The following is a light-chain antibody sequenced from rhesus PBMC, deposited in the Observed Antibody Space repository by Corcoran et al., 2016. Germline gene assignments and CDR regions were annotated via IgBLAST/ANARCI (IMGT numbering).Light chain of an antibody. CDR1: QSLLHTNGNTY. CDR2: GGS. V-gene: IGKV2-72*01. CDR3: VQAIAFPWT. J-gene: IGKJ1*01. Sequence: DIVMTQTPLSLPITPGEPASISCRSSQSLLHTNGNTYLHWYLQRPGQSPQLLIYGGSNRASGVSDRFSGGGSGTDFTLKISKVEADDVGIYYCVQAIAFPWTFGQGTKVDIK.